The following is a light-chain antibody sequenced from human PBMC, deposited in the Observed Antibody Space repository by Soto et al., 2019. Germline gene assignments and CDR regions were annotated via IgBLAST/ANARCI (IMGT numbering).Light chain of an antibody. CDR1: ENISGW. Sequence: DIQMTQSPSTLSASVGDRVTITCRASENISGWLAWYQQKPGRAPKLLIYDASSLESGVPSRFSGSGSGTDFTLTISCLQSEDFATYYCQQYYSYPLTFGGGTKVDIK. J-gene: IGKJ4*01. V-gene: IGKV1-5*01. CDR3: QQYYSYPLT. CDR2: DAS.